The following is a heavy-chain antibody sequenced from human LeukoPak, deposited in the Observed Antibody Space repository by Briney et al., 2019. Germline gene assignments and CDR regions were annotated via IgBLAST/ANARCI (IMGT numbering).Heavy chain of an antibody. CDR2: ISGSGGST. Sequence: GGSLRLSCAASGFTFSSYAMSWVRQAPGKGLEWVSAISGSGGSTYYADSVKGRFTISRDNSKNTLYLQMNSLRAADTAVYYCAKDFIYNWNYGGAFEFWGQGALVTGSS. D-gene: IGHD1-7*01. V-gene: IGHV3-23*01. J-gene: IGHJ4*02. CDR3: AKDFIYNWNYGGAFEF. CDR1: GFTFSSYA.